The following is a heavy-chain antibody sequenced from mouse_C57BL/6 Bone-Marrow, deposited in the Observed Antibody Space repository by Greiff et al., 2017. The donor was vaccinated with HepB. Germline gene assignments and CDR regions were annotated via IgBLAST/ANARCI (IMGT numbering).Heavy chain of an antibody. V-gene: IGHV5S21*01. J-gene: IGHJ3*01. CDR1: GFTFSSYA. CDR3: TRGGGQLRPFAY. CDR2: ISSGGDYI. D-gene: IGHD3-2*02. Sequence: EVKLVDSGEGLVKPGGSLKLSCAASGFTFSSYAMSWVRQTPEKRLEWVAYISSGGDYIYYADTVKGRFTISRDNARNTLYLQMSSLKSEDTAMYYCTRGGGQLRPFAYWGQGTLVTVSA.